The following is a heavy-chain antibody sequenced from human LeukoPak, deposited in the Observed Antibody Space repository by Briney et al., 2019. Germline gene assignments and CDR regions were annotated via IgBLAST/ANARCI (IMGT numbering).Heavy chain of an antibody. CDR2: IYNSGIT. V-gene: IGHV4-61*02. J-gene: IGHJ4*02. D-gene: IGHD3-3*01. CDR3: ARVSRFWSGPFIDF. CDR1: GASISSNSYF. Sequence: SQTLSLTCTVSGASISSNSYFWSWIWQPAGKGLEWMGRIYNSGITNYNPSLQSRLTISLDTSKNQFSLNLTSVTAADTAVYYCARVSRFWSGPFIDFWGQGTLVTVSS.